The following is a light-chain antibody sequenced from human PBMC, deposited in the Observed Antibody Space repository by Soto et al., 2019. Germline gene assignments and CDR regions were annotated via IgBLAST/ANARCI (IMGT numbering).Light chain of an antibody. CDR2: DVS. CDR1: SSDVGGYNY. CDR3: RI. J-gene: IGLJ1*01. Sequence: QSVLTQPASVSGSPGQSITISCTGTSSDVGGYNYVSWYQQHPGKAPKLMIYDVSNRPSGVSNRFSGSKSGNTASLTISGLQAEDEADYYCRIFGTGTKVTVL. V-gene: IGLV2-14*01.